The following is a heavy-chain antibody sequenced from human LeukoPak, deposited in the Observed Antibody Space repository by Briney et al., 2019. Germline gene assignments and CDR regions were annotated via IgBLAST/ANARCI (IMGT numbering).Heavy chain of an antibody. Sequence: PGGSLRLSRAASGFTFSSYGMHWVRQAPGKGLEWVAVISYDGSNKYYADSVKGRFTISRDNSKNTLYLQMNSLRAEDTAVYYCAKDPYTYYYDSSGYYYLDYWGQGTLVTVSS. CDR2: ISYDGSNK. CDR3: AKDPYTYYYDSSGYYYLDY. V-gene: IGHV3-30*18. CDR1: GFTFSSYG. J-gene: IGHJ4*02. D-gene: IGHD3-22*01.